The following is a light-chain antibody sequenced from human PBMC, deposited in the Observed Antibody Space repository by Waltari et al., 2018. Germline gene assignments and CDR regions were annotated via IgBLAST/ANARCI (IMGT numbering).Light chain of an antibody. Sequence: DIVMTQSPDSLAVSLGERATINCKSSQSVLYSSKNKNYLAWYQQKPGQPPKLLIYWASTRESGVPDRFSGSGSGTDFTLTISSLQAEDVAVYYCQQYYSPPPTFGQGTKVEIK. CDR1: QSVLYSSKNKNY. CDR2: WAS. J-gene: IGKJ1*01. V-gene: IGKV4-1*01. CDR3: QQYYSPPPT.